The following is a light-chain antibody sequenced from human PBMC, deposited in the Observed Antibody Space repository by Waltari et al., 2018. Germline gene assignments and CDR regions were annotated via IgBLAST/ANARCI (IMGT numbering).Light chain of an antibody. CDR1: QRISSW. CDR3: QQYNSYLCT. J-gene: IGKJ1*01. Sequence: DIQMTQSPSTLSASVGDRITITCRASQRISSWLAWYQQKPGKAPKLLLYQASSLESGVPSRFSGSGSGTEFTLTISSLQPDDFATYYCQQYNSYLCTFGQGTKVEIK. CDR2: QAS. V-gene: IGKV1-5*03.